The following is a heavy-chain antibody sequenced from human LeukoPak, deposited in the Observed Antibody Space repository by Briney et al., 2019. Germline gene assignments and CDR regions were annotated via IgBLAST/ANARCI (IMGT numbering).Heavy chain of an antibody. CDR3: ARGSNWADY. D-gene: IGHD4-11*01. V-gene: IGHV4-59*01. CDR1: GGSISSFS. CDR2: IYYSGST. Sequence: PSETLSLTCTVSGGSISSFSWSWIRQSPGRGLEWIGYIYYSGSTNYNPSLKSRVTISIDTSKNQFSLKLSSVTAADTAVYSCARGSNWADYWGQGTLVTVSS. J-gene: IGHJ4*02.